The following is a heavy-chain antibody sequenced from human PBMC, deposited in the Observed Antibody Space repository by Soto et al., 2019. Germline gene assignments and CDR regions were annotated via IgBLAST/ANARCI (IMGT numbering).Heavy chain of an antibody. V-gene: IGHV3-23*01. D-gene: IGHD3-22*01. CDR1: GFTFTSYA. J-gene: IGHJ4*02. Sequence: SLRVSCGASGFTFTSYAMCWVRQAPGKVLDWVSSISVSGDRTFYADSVKGRFTISRDNSRNTLHLQMDSLRAEDTAVYYCAKDGDSISRNKPLDSWGQGTLVNVSS. CDR3: AKDGDSISRNKPLDS. CDR2: ISVSGDRT.